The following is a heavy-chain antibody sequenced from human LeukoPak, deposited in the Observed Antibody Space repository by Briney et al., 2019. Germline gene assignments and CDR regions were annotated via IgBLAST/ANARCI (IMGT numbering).Heavy chain of an antibody. V-gene: IGHV4-39*01. CDR2: IFHGGST. J-gene: IGHJ4*02. D-gene: IGHD6-19*01. Sequence: SETLSLTCTVSGGSISSSSFSWAWIRQPPGKGLEWIGNIFHGGSTYYNPSLKSRISISIDTSKNQFSLKLSSVTAADTAVYYCARLAVGYFDYWGQGTLVTVSS. CDR1: GGSISSSSFS. CDR3: ARLAVGYFDY.